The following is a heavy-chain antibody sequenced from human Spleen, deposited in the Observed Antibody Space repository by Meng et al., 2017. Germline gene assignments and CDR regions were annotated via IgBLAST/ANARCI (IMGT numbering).Heavy chain of an antibody. V-gene: IGHV4-34*01. CDR3: ARGPTTMAHDFDY. J-gene: IGHJ4*02. CDR2: INHSGST. Sequence: QVQLQPWGAGLLMPSETLSLPWVASGVSVRDYYRSWIRQPPGKGLEWIGEINHSGSTNYNPSLESRATISVDTSQNNLSLKLSSVTAADSAVYYCARGPTTMAHDFDYWGQGTLVTVSS. CDR1: GVSVRDYY. D-gene: IGHD4-11*01.